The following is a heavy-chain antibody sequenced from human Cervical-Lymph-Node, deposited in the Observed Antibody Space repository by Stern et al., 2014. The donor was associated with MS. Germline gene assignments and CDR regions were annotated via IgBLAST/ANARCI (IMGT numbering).Heavy chain of an antibody. J-gene: IGHJ6*02. D-gene: IGHD1-26*01. V-gene: IGHV1-69*01. Sequence: VQLLESGAEVKKPGSSVKVSCTASGGTFSSYAISWVRQAPGQGLEWMGGIITIFGQANYAQTVKGRVTITADESTRTAYMELSSLRSEDTAVYYCARGELKEGLVRGMDVWGQGTTVTVSS. CDR3: ARGELKEGLVRGMDV. CDR1: GGTFSSYA. CDR2: IITIFGQA.